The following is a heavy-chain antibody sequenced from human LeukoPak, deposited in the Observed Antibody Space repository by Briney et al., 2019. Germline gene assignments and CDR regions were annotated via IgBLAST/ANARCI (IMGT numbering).Heavy chain of an antibody. D-gene: IGHD4-11*01. CDR3: AKALVSNYGHDAFDK. Sequence: ASVKVSCKTSGYTFSGHAIHWVRQAPGQGFEWMGWINPNTGGTNYAQTFQGRVVLTSDTSIDTAYMDLSSLKSDDTAIYYCAKALVSNYGHDAFDKWGQGTMVTVSS. CDR1: GYTFSGHA. V-gene: IGHV1-2*02. CDR2: INPNTGGT. J-gene: IGHJ3*02.